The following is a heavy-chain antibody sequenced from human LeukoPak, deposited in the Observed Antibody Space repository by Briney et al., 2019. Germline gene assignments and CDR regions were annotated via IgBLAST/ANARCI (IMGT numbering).Heavy chain of an antibody. CDR1: GFTFSSHA. D-gene: IGHD1-26*01. Sequence: GGSLRLSCAASGFTFSSHAMHWVRQAPGKGLEWVAFISYDGSIKYYADSVKGRFTISRDNSKNTLYLQMSSLRTEDTAVYYCARGGSGTYYHYWGQGTLVTVSS. CDR3: ARGGSGTYYHY. CDR2: ISYDGSIK. V-gene: IGHV3-30-3*01. J-gene: IGHJ4*02.